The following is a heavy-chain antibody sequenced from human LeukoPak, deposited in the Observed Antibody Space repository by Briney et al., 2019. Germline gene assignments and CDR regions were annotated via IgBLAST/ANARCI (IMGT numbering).Heavy chain of an antibody. D-gene: IGHD3-16*01. J-gene: IGHJ4*02. Sequence: SQTLSLTCTVSGGSICSGDYYWTWVRQPPGKGLEWIGYVYCRGSTYYNPSLKSRITISLDTSRNQFSLNLSSVTAADTAVYYCVRDYDWGQGTLVTVSS. CDR3: VRDYD. CDR1: GGSICSGDYY. V-gene: IGHV4-30-4*08. CDR2: VYCRGST.